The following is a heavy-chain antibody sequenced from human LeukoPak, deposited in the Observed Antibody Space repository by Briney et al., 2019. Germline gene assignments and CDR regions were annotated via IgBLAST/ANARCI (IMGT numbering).Heavy chain of an antibody. CDR2: IYHSGST. D-gene: IGHD3-10*01. V-gene: IGHV4-4*02. Sequence: PSETLSLTCTVSGGSISSSNWWSWVRQPPGKGLEWIGEIYHSGSTNYNPSLKSRVTISVDKSKNQFSLKLSSVTAADTAVYYCARDTYWFGDRSHNWFDPWGQGTLVTVSS. CDR3: ARDTYWFGDRSHNWFDP. CDR1: GGSISSSNW. J-gene: IGHJ5*02.